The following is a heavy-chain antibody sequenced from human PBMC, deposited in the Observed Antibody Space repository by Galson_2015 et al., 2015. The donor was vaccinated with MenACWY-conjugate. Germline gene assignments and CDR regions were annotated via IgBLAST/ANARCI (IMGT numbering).Heavy chain of an antibody. CDR1: GGSLSDSY. CDR3: ARGWGWLPES. J-gene: IGHJ5*02. D-gene: IGHD2-15*01. CDR2: IHYSGST. Sequence: ETLSLTCSVSGGSLSDSYWKWIRLPPGEGLEWIGHIHYSGSTNYNPSLKSRVLISIDTSKNQFSLRLSSVTAADTAVYYCARGWGWLPESWGQGTLVTVSS. V-gene: IGHV4-59*01.